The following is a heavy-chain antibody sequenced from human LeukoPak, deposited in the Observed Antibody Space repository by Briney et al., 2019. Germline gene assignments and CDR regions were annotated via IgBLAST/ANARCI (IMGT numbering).Heavy chain of an antibody. CDR1: GFTFSNAW. D-gene: IGHD4-17*01. Sequence: GGSLRLSCAASGFTFSNAWMSWVRQAPGKGLEWVGRIKSKTDGGTTDYAAPVKGRFTISRDDSKNTLYLQMNSLRAEDTAVYYCAKVWDYGDLYNFDYWGQGTLVTVSS. J-gene: IGHJ4*02. CDR2: IKSKTDGGTT. V-gene: IGHV3-15*01. CDR3: AKVWDYGDLYNFDY.